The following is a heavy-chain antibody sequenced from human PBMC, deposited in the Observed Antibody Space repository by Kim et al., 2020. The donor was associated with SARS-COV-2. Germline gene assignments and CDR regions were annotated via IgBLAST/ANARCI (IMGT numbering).Heavy chain of an antibody. J-gene: IGHJ4*02. V-gene: IGHV3-74*01. Sequence: YADSVKGKFTISRDSAKNTVSLHMNSLSAADTGVSYCARALNWWGRVALDYWGQGTLLTVPS. D-gene: IGHD2-15*01. CDR3: ARALNWWGRVALDY.